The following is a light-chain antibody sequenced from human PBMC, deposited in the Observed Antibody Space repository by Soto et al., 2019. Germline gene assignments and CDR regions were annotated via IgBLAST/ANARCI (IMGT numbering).Light chain of an antibody. J-gene: IGKJ3*01. CDR1: QGISNY. V-gene: IGKV1-27*01. CDR3: QKYNSAPRCT. CDR2: AAS. Sequence: DIQMTQSPSSLSASVGDRVTITCRASQGISNYLAWYQQKPGKVPKLLIYAASTLQSGVPSRFSGSGSGTDFTLTISSLQPEDVATYYCQKYNSAPRCTFGPGTKVDI.